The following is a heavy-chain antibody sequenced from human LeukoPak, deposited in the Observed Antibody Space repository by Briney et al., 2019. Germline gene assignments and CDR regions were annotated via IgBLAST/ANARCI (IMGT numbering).Heavy chain of an antibody. CDR2: ISGSGGST. CDR3: ANKAGSPNLRTYYFDY. J-gene: IGHJ4*02. Sequence: PGGSLRLSCAASGFTFSSYAMSWVRQAPGKGLEWVSAISGSGGSTYYADSVKGRFTISRDNSKNTLYLQMNSLRAEDTAVYYCANKAGSPNLRTYYFDYWGQGTLVTVSS. CDR1: GFTFSSYA. D-gene: IGHD6-13*01. V-gene: IGHV3-23*01.